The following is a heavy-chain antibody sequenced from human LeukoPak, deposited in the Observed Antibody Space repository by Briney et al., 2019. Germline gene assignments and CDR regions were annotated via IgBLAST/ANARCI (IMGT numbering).Heavy chain of an antibody. CDR2: ISYDGSNK. J-gene: IGHJ4*02. Sequence: GRALRLSCAASVFTFSSYAMHGVRQAPGKGLEGVAVISYDGSNKYYADSVKGRFTISRDNSKNTLYLKMNSLRAEDTGVYYCARSGLEWELLTYFDYWGEGTLVTVSS. V-gene: IGHV3-30*01. CDR3: ARSGLEWELLTYFDY. CDR1: VFTFSSYA. D-gene: IGHD1-26*01.